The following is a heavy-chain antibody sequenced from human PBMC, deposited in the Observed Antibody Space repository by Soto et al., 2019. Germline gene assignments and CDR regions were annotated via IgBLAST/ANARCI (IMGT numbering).Heavy chain of an antibody. J-gene: IGHJ6*03. CDR2: IYYNGTT. CDR3: ARDFFRRSSSSPTYYYYLDV. D-gene: IGHD6-6*01. V-gene: IGHV4-59*02. Sequence: VQLQESGEGLVKHSETMSLTCTVSGGSVSSYHWTWIRQSPGKGLEWIGYIYYNGTTDYKPSLKSRVTISVSTSKRQFALRLTSVAAADPADYYCARDFFRRSSSSPTYYYYLDVWGKGTTVTVSS. CDR1: GGSVSSYH.